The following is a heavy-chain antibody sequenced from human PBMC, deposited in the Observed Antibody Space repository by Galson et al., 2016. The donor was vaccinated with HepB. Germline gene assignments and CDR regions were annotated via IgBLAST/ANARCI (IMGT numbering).Heavy chain of an antibody. CDR2: ISSSGNSM. CDR1: GFTFSDYY. J-gene: IGHJ3*01. V-gene: IGHV3-11*01. D-gene: IGHD4-17*01. CDR3: ARDLPDDSVEYFDVFDL. Sequence: SLRLSCAASGFTFSDYYMNWIRQAPGKGLEWISYISSSGNSMLYADSVRGRFSISRDNAKKSLYLQMSKLRAEDTAVYYCARDLPDDSVEYFDVFDLWGQGTMVTVSS.